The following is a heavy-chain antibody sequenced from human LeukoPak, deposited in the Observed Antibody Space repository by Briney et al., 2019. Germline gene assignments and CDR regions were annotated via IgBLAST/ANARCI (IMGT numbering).Heavy chain of an antibody. CDR3: ARESLSGNYYGMDV. V-gene: IGHV4-4*02. J-gene: IGHJ6*02. D-gene: IGHD2/OR15-2a*01. CDR2: IYHSGST. Sequence: PSETLSLTCAVSGGSISNTNWWSWVRQPPGKGLELIGEIYHSGSTNYNPSLKSRVTISIDTSKNQFSLKLSSVTAADTAVYYCARESLSGNYYGMDVWGQGTTVTVSS. CDR1: GGSISNTNW.